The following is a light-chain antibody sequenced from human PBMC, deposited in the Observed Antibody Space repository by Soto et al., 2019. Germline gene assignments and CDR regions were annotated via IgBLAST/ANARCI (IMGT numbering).Light chain of an antibody. V-gene: IGKV3-20*01. J-gene: IGKJ5*01. CDR1: QSVSSD. CDR2: GAS. CDR3: QQYGSSPIT. Sequence: EVVMRQSPATLSVSPGERATLSCRASQSVSSDLAWYQQKPGQAPRLLIYGASSRATGIPDRFSGSGSGTDFTLTISRLEPEDFAVYYCQQYGSSPITFGQGTRLEIK.